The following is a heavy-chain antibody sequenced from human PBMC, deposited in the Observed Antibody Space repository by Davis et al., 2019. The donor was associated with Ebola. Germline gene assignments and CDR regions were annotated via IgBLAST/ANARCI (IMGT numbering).Heavy chain of an antibody. D-gene: IGHD3-10*01. CDR1: GFAFNTYW. V-gene: IGHV3-7*01. CDR2: IRQDGSEE. J-gene: IGHJ6*02. CDR3: ARFGLNGMDV. Sequence: GGSLRLSCTASGFAFNTYWMSWVRQAPGKGLEWLANIRQDGSEEYYVDSVKGRFTISRDNAKNTVYLQMNSLRAEDTAVYYCARFGLNGMDVWGQGTTVTVSS.